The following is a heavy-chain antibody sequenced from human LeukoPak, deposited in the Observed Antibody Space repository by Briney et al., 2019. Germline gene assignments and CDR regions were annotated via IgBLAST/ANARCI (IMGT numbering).Heavy chain of an antibody. J-gene: IGHJ2*01. V-gene: IGHV4-39*01. CDR1: GGSISSSSYY. CDR3: ARRRPEWYFDL. Sequence: SETLSLTRTVSGGSISSSSYYWGWIRQPPGKGLEWIGSIYYSGSTYYNPSLKSRVTISVDTSKNQFSLKLSSVTAADTAVYYCARRRPEWYFDLWGRGTLVTVSS. CDR2: IYYSGST.